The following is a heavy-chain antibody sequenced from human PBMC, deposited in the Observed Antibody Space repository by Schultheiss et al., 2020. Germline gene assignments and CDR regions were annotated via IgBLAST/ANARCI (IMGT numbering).Heavy chain of an antibody. Sequence: VESLKISCKGSGYSFTSYWIGWVRQMPGKGLEWMGIIYPGDSDTRYSPSFQGQVTISADKSISTAYLQWSSLKASDTAMYYCARSGRSGLRRPVVAADYWGQGTLVTVSS. D-gene: IGHD2-15*01. V-gene: IGHV5-51*01. J-gene: IGHJ4*02. CDR3: ARSGRSGLRRPVVAADY. CDR2: IYPGDSDT. CDR1: GYSFTSYW.